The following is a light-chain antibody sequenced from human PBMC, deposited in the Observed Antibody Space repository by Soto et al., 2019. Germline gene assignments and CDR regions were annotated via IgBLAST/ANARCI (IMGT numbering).Light chain of an antibody. CDR2: RDS. CDR3: ATRKGSLRAHVV. CDR1: SSNIGSNY. V-gene: IGLV1-47*01. J-gene: IGLJ2*01. Sequence: QSVLAQPPSASGTPGQRVTISCSGSSSNIGSNYVYWYQQLPGTAPKVLIYRDSQRTSGVPDRFSGSKSGTSASLAISGLLSENEAEYYGATRKGSLRAHVVFGGGTQLTVL.